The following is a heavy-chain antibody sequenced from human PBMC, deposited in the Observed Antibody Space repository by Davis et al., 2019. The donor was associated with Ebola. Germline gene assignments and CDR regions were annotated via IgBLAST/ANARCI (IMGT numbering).Heavy chain of an antibody. Sequence: PGGSLRLSCTVSGFAISSKPMYWVRQGPGKGLVFVPRIDTDGSRINYADSVKGRFTISRDNAKNTLYLQMNSLGADDTAVYYCAGGLKYWGQGTLVTVSS. J-gene: IGHJ4*02. V-gene: IGHV3-74*01. CDR1: GFAISSKP. D-gene: IGHD6-25*01. CDR3: AGGLKY. CDR2: IDTDGSRI.